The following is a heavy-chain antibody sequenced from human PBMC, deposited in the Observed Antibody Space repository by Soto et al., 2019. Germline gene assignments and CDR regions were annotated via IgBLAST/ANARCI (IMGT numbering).Heavy chain of an antibody. J-gene: IGHJ6*02. CDR3: ARADCTGAYCYSWPFNYGVDV. Sequence: QVQLVESGGGVVQPGGSLRLSCTTSGFTFNTYGMHWVRQATGKGLEWVAIIWYDGSNKYYADSVKGRFTISRDTSRNTLYQQMNSLRAEDTALYYCARADCTGAYCYSWPFNYGVDVWGQGTTVTVSS. V-gene: IGHV3-33*08. CDR1: GFTFNTYG. CDR2: IWYDGSNK. D-gene: IGHD2-15*01.